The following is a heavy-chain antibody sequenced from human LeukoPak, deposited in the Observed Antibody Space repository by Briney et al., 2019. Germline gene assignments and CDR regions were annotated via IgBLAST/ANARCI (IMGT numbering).Heavy chain of an antibody. J-gene: IGHJ4*02. CDR2: IYYSGST. Sequence: PSETLSLTCTVSGGSISSYYWSWIRQPPGKGLEWIGYIYYSGSTNYNPSLKSRVTISVDASKNQFSLKLSSVTAADTAVYYCARDADYWGQGTLVTVSS. CDR1: GGSISSYY. CDR3: ARDADY. V-gene: IGHV4-59*01.